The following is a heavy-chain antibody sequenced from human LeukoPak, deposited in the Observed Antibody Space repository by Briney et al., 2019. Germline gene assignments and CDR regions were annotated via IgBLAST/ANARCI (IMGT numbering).Heavy chain of an antibody. J-gene: IGHJ4*02. V-gene: IGHV3-30-3*01. CDR2: ISYDGSNK. D-gene: IGHD1-26*01. Sequence: GRSLRLSCAASGFTFSSYAMHWVRQAPGKGLEWVAVISYDGSNKYYADSVKGRFTISRDNSKNTLYLQMNSLRAEDTAVYYCARDREALDYWGQGTLVTVSS. CDR3: ARDREALDY. CDR1: GFTFSSYA.